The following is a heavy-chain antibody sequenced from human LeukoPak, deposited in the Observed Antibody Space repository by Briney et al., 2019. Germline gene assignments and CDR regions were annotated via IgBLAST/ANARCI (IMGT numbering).Heavy chain of an antibody. J-gene: IGHJ4*02. D-gene: IGHD6-13*01. CDR3: ALHSSWYVGALRVVY. Sequence: PGGSLRLSCAASGFTFSSYSMNWVRQAPGKGLEWVSAISGSGGSTYYADSVKGRFTISRDNSKNTLYLQMNSLRAEDTAVYYCALHSSWYVGALRVVYWGQGTLVTVSS. CDR2: ISGSGGST. V-gene: IGHV3-23*01. CDR1: GFTFSSYS.